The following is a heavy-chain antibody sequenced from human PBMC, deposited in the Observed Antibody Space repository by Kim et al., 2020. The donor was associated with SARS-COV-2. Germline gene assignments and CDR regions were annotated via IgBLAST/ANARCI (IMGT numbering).Heavy chain of an antibody. CDR1: GYTFTSLA. J-gene: IGHJ4*02. CDR3: ARGHYDSQ. Sequence: ASVKVSCKASGYTFTSLAMNWVRQAPGQGLEWMGWINTQTGIPTYAPDFTGRFLFSLDTSVNTAFLQISSLKPEDTAVYYCARGHYDSQWGQGTLVTVSS. V-gene: IGHV7-4-1*02. D-gene: IGHD3-10*01. CDR2: INTQTGIP.